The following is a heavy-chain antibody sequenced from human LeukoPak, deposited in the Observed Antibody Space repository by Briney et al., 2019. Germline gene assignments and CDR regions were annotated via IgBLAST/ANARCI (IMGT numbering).Heavy chain of an antibody. CDR3: ASYYDILTGPDMGFDY. Sequence: GRSLRLSCAASGFTFSSYGMHWVRQAPGKGLEWVAVISYDGSNKYYADSVKGRFTISRDNSKNTLYLQMNSLRAEDTAVYYCASYYDILTGPDMGFDYWGQGTLVTVSS. J-gene: IGHJ4*02. CDR2: ISYDGSNK. D-gene: IGHD3-9*01. CDR1: GFTFSSYG. V-gene: IGHV3-30*03.